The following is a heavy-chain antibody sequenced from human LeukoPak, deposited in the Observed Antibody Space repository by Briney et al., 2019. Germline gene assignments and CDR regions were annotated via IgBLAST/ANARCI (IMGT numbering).Heavy chain of an antibody. CDR3: AKDLSMYYYDSSGFF. CDR2: IRYDGSNK. V-gene: IGHV3-30*02. D-gene: IGHD3-22*01. CDR1: GFTFSSYG. Sequence: PGGSLRLSCAASGFTFSSYGMHWVRQAPGKGLEWVAFIRYDGSNKYYADSVKGRFTISRDNSKNTLYLQMNSLRAEDTAVYYCAKDLSMYYYDSSGFFWGQGTLVTVSS. J-gene: IGHJ4*02.